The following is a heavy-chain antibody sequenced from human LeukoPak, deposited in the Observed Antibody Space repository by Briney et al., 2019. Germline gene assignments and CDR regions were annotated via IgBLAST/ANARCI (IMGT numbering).Heavy chain of an antibody. CDR1: GYTFTGYY. V-gene: IGHV1-2*02. CDR3: ARDRMVRGYSAGY. J-gene: IGHJ4*02. CDR2: INPNSGGT. Sequence: ASVKVSCKASGYTFTGYYMHWVRQAPGQGLEWVGWINPNSGGTNYAQKFQGRVTMTRDTSISTAYMELSRLRSDDTAVYYCARDRMVRGYSAGYWGQGTLVTVSS. D-gene: IGHD3-10*01.